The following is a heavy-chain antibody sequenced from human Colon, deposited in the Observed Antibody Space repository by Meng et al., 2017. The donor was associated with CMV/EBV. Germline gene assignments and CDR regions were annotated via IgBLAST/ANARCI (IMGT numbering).Heavy chain of an antibody. V-gene: IGHV3-21*01. CDR3: ARVVLVVPLAHPTSYYYYGMDV. D-gene: IGHD2-2*01. Sequence: GESLKISCAASGFSFSTYSMNWVRQAPGKGLEWVSSISYSSGYIYYADSVKGRFTISRDDAKKSLYLQMNSLRAEDTAVYYCARVVLVVPLAHPTSYYYYGMDVWGQGTTVTVSS. CDR1: GFSFSTYS. CDR2: ISYSSGYI. J-gene: IGHJ6*02.